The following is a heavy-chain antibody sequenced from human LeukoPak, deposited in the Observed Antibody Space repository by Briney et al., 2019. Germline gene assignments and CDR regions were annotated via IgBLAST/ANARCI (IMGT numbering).Heavy chain of an antibody. D-gene: IGHD5-18*01. CDR2: IYYSGST. J-gene: IGHJ5*02. Sequence: PSETLSLTCTVSGGSISSSSYYWGWIRQPPGKGLEWIGSIYYSGSTYYNPSLKSRVTISADTSKNQFSLKLSSVTAADTAVYYCAREKINTAMALNWFDPWGQGTLVTVPS. CDR3: AREKINTAMALNWFDP. V-gene: IGHV4-39*01. CDR1: GGSISSSSYY.